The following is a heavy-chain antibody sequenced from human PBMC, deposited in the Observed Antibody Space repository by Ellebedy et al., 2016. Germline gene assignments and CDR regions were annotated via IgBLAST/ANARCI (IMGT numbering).Heavy chain of an antibody. CDR2: ISNSGSTI. V-gene: IGHV3-11*01. J-gene: IGHJ4*02. Sequence: GGSLRLSXAASGFTFSDYYMSWICQAPGKGLEWVSYISNSGSTIYYADSVKGRFTISRDNAKNSLSLQMNSLRAEDTAVYYCARQLVQVDFDYWGQGILVTVSS. CDR1: GFTFSDYY. CDR3: ARQLVQVDFDY. D-gene: IGHD6-13*01.